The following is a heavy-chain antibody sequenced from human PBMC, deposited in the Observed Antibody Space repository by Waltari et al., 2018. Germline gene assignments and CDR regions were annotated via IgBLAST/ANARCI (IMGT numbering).Heavy chain of an antibody. CDR1: GFTFSSYW. D-gene: IGHD3-16*02. CDR2: IIPIFGTA. V-gene: IGHV1-69*01. Sequence: VQLVESGGGLVQPGGSLRLSCAASGFTFSSYWMTWVRQAPGKGLEWMGGIIPIFGTANYAQKFQGRVTITADESTSTAYMELSSLRSEDTAVYYCARGEVQGVIAYYFDYWG. J-gene: IGHJ4*01. CDR3: ARGEVQGVIAYYFDY.